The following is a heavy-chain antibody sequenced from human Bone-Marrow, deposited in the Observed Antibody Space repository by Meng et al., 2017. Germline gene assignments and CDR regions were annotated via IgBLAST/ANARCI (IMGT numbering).Heavy chain of an antibody. CDR2: IHSDGGDK. Sequence: GGSLRLSCAASGFTFSSYGMHWVRQAPGKGLEWVANIHSDGGDKAYAGSVKGRFTISRDNSQNSLYLQMNSLRVEDTAVYYCARDPNHGDPGVRDYWGQGTLVTVSS. CDR1: GFTFSSYG. D-gene: IGHD4-17*01. J-gene: IGHJ4*02. V-gene: IGHV3-7*01. CDR3: ARDPNHGDPGVRDY.